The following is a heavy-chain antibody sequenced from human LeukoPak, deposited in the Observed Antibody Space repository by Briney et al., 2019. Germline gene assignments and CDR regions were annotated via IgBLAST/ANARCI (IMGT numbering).Heavy chain of an antibody. CDR3: AREERDKSWYVVGDY. J-gene: IGHJ4*02. CDR2: MYYSGST. V-gene: IGHV4-59*12. D-gene: IGHD6-13*01. Sequence: PSETLSLTCTVSGGSISSYYWSWIRQPPGKGLEWIGYMYYSGSTNYNPSLKSRVTISVDTSKNQFSLRASSVTAADTAVYYCAREERDKSWYVVGDYWGQGTLVTVPS. CDR1: GGSISSYY.